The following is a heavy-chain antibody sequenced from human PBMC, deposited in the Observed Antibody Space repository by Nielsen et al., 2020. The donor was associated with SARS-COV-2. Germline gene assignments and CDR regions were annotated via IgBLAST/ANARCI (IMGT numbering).Heavy chain of an antibody. CDR3: AKGAQLGDF. CDR1: GGTFSSSA. V-gene: IGHV1-69*13. CDR2: IFPIFGTV. D-gene: IGHD6-13*01. Sequence: SVKVSCKASGGTFSSSAISWVRQAPGQGLEWMGGIFPIFGTVNYAQKFQGRVTITADESTSTAYMELSSLRSEDTAVYYCAKGAQLGDFWGQGTLVTVSS. J-gene: IGHJ4*02.